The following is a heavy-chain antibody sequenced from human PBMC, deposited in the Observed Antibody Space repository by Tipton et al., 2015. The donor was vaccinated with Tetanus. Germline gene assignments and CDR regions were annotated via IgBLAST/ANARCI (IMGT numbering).Heavy chain of an antibody. Sequence: LRLSCTVSGGSISSYYWSWIRQPPGKGLEWIGYIYYSGSTNYNPSLKSRVTISVDTSKNQFSLKLSSVTAADTAVYYCARAILTGDYMPGPLDFWGQGTPVTVSS. J-gene: IGHJ4*02. CDR1: GGSISSYY. D-gene: IGHD3-9*01. CDR2: IYYSGST. V-gene: IGHV4-59*01. CDR3: ARAILTGDYMPGPLDF.